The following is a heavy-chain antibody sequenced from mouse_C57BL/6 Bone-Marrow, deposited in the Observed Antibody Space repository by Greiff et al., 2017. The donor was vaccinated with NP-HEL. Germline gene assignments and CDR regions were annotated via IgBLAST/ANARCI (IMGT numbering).Heavy chain of an antibody. Sequence: VMLVESGAELARPGASVKLSCKASGYTFTSYGISWVKQRTGQGLEWIGEIYPRSGNTYYNEKVKGKATLTADKSSSTAYMELLSLTSEDSAVYFCAREGIASDSYFDYWGQGTTLTVSS. J-gene: IGHJ2*01. CDR1: GYTFTSYG. V-gene: IGHV1-81*01. CDR3: AREGIASDSYFDY. CDR2: IYPRSGNT.